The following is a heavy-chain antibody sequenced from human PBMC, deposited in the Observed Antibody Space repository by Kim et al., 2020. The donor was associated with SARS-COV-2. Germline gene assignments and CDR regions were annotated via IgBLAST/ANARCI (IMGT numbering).Heavy chain of an antibody. CDR3: ARALLRGVITFDY. CDR1: GGSISSYY. CDR2: IYYSGST. V-gene: IGHV4-59*01. D-gene: IGHD3-10*01. J-gene: IGHJ4*02. Sequence: SETLSLTCTVSGGSISSYYWSWIRQPPGKGLEWIGYIYYSGSTNYSPSLKSRLIISVDTSKNQFSLKLSSVTAADTAVYYCARALLRGVITFDYWGRGTLVTVSS.